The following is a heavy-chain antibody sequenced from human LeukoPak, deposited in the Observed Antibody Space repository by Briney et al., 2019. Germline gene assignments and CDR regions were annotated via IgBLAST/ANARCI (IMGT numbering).Heavy chain of an antibody. CDR3: ARVPWLAYYFDY. CDR1: GYTFTSYG. J-gene: IGHJ4*02. V-gene: IGHV1-18*01. D-gene: IGHD6-19*01. Sequence: ASVKVSCKASGYTFTSYGISWVRQAPGQGLEWMGWISAYNGNTNHAQKLQGRVTMTTDTSTSTAYMELRSLRSDDTAVYYCARVPWLAYYFDYWGQGTLVTVSS. CDR2: ISAYNGNT.